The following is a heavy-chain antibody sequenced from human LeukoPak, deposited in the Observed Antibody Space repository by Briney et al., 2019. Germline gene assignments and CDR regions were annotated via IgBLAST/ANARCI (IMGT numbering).Heavy chain of an antibody. J-gene: IGHJ6*02. CDR2: IIGSGGGT. Sequence: VGCLRLSCADSGFPFSSDAKSWVSQGTREALERVSAIIGSGGGTYYADSVKGRFTISRDNSKNTLYLQMNSLIAEDTAVYYCAKGGVVVPAAMIGDYYGMDVWGQGTTVTVSS. CDR3: AKGGVVVPAAMIGDYYGMDV. D-gene: IGHD2-2*01. V-gene: IGHV3-23*01. CDR1: GFPFSSDA.